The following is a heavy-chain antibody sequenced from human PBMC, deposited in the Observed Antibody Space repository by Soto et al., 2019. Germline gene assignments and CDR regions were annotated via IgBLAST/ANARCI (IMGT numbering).Heavy chain of an antibody. V-gene: IGHV1-2*02. CDR3: ARGDYGTGGYPFPYFDY. J-gene: IGHJ4*02. CDR1: GYIFSANY. CDR2: INPHSGAT. D-gene: IGHD2-8*02. Sequence: QVILVQSGAEVQKPGASLKVSCKASGYIFSANYIHWVRQAPGQGLEWLGWINPHSGATNYAQNFQGRVTLTSDTSISTASMDLTSLTSDDTAVYYCARGDYGTGGYPFPYFDYWGQGTLVIVSS.